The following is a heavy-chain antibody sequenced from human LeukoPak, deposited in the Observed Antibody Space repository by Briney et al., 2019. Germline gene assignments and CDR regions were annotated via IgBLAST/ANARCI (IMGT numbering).Heavy chain of an antibody. Sequence: ASVKVSCKASGGTFSSYAISWVRQAPGQGLEWMGGIIPIFGTANYAQKFQGRVTITADESTSTAYMELSSLRSEDTAVYYCATGNSNILTGYLRHWGQGTLVTVSS. CDR3: ATGNSNILTGYLRH. V-gene: IGHV1-69*13. CDR2: IIPIFGTA. D-gene: IGHD3-9*01. CDR1: GGTFSSYA. J-gene: IGHJ4*02.